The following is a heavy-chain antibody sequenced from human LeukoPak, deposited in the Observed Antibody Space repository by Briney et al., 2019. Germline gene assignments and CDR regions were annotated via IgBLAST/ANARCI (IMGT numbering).Heavy chain of an antibody. Sequence: GGSLRLSCAASAFTFSSYAMSWVRQAPEKGLEWVSAISGSGGSTYYADSVKGRFTIARDNSKNTLYLQMNSLRAEDTAVYYCAKKVVAAAESRNPNWFDPWGQGTLVTVSS. CDR1: AFTFSSYA. V-gene: IGHV3-23*01. CDR2: ISGSGGST. CDR3: AKKVVAAAESRNPNWFDP. J-gene: IGHJ5*02. D-gene: IGHD6-13*01.